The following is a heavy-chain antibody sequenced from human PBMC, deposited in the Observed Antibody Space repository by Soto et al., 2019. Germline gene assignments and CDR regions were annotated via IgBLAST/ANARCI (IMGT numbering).Heavy chain of an antibody. D-gene: IGHD7-27*01. CDR2: IYYSGST. CDR3: ARGLPGDYYFDY. Sequence: QVQLQESGPGLVKPSETLSLTCTVSGGSISSYYWSWIRQPPGKGLEWIGYIYYSGSTNYNPSLQRRVTTPVDTSKNQFPLKLSSVTAADTAVYYCARGLPGDYYFDYWGQGTLVTVSS. J-gene: IGHJ4*02. CDR1: GGSISSYY. V-gene: IGHV4-59*01.